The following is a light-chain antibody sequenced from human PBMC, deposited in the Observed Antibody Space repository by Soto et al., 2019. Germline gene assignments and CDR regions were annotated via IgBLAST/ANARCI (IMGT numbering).Light chain of an antibody. CDR3: ISYTSSSTWV. Sequence: QSALTQPASVSGSPGQSITISCTGTSSDVGGYAYVSWYQQYPGKAPKLVISEVSNRPSGVSHRFSGSRSGNTASLTISGLQAEDESDYYCISYTSSSTWVFGGGTKLTVL. V-gene: IGLV2-14*01. J-gene: IGLJ3*02. CDR1: SSDVGGYAY. CDR2: EVS.